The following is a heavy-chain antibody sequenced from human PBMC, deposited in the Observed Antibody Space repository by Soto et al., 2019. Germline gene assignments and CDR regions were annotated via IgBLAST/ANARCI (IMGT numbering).Heavy chain of an antibody. CDR1: GGSISSYY. V-gene: IGHV4-59*08. CDR3: ARQYGSSFDY. J-gene: IGHJ4*02. CDR2: IYYSGST. Sequence: QVQLQESGPGLVKPSETLSLTCTLSGGSISSYYWSWIRQPPGKGLEWIGYIYYSGSTNYNPSLKSRVTISVDTSKNQFSLKLSSVTAADTAVYYCARQYGSSFDYWGQGTLVTVSS. D-gene: IGHD5-12*01.